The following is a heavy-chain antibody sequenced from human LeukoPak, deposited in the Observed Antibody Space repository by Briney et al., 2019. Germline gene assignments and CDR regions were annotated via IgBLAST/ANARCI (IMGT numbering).Heavy chain of an antibody. J-gene: IGHJ5*02. CDR2: IYYSGST. Sequence: PSQTLSLTCTVSGGSISSGGYYWSWIRQHPGKGLEWIGYIYYSGSTYYNPSLKSRVTISVDTSKNQFSLKLSSVTAADTAVYYCARSKYCSSTSCYTYYWFDPWGQGTLVTVSS. CDR3: ARSKYCSSTSCYTYYWFDP. V-gene: IGHV4-31*03. CDR1: GGSISSGGYY. D-gene: IGHD2-2*02.